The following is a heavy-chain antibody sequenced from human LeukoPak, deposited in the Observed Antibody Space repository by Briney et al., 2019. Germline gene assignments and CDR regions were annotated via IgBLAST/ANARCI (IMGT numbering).Heavy chain of an antibody. CDR3: ARGRSGSYRSYYYYYYMDV. Sequence: GASVKVSCKASGYTFTSYGISWVRQAPGQGLEWMGWISAYNGNTNYAQKLQGRVTMTTDTSTSTAYMELRSLRSDDTAVYYCARGRSGSYRSYYYYYYMDVWGKGTTVTVSS. CDR1: GYTFTSYG. J-gene: IGHJ6*03. V-gene: IGHV1-18*01. CDR2: ISAYNGNT. D-gene: IGHD3-10*01.